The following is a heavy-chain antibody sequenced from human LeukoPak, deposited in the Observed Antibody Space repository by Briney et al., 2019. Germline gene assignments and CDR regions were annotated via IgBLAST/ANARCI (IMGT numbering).Heavy chain of an antibody. D-gene: IGHD6-13*01. CDR3: ASSIAAVGTDY. Sequence: SETLSLTRTFSGDSISSYYWSWIRQPPGKGLEWIGYIYYSGNTNYNPSLKSRVPISIDTSKNQFSLKLSSVTAADTAVYYCASSIAAVGTDYWGQGTLVTVSS. CDR2: IYYSGNT. J-gene: IGHJ4*02. CDR1: GDSISSYY. V-gene: IGHV4-59*01.